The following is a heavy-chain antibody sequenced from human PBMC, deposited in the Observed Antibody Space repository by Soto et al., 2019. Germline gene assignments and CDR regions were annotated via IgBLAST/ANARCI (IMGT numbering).Heavy chain of an antibody. V-gene: IGHV3-30-3*01. D-gene: IGHD3-3*01. Sequence: PGGSLRLSCAASGFTFSSYAMHWVRQAPGKGLEWVAVISYDGSNKYYADSVKGRFTISRDNSKNTLYLQMNSLRAEDTAVYYCARSSHRGDFWSGYWATFDYWGQGTLVTVSS. CDR2: ISYDGSNK. J-gene: IGHJ4*02. CDR1: GFTFSSYA. CDR3: ARSSHRGDFWSGYWATFDY.